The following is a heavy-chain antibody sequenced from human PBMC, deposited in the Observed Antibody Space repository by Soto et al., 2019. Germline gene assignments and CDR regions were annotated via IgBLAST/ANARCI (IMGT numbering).Heavy chain of an antibody. J-gene: IGHJ4*02. CDR2: ISANNGNT. V-gene: IGHV1-18*01. CDR1: GYTFTSYG. D-gene: IGHD6-13*01. Sequence: QVQLVQSGAEVKKPGASVKVSCKASGYTFTSYGVTWVRQAPGQGLEWMAWISANNGNTHYAQMVQGRGTVTTDTSKSTAYMELRRLTSDDTAVYYCARKGMGAAVDYWGQGTLVLVSS. CDR3: ARKGMGAAVDY.